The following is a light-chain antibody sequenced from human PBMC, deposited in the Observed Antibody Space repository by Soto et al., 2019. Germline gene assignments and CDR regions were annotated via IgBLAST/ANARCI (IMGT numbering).Light chain of an antibody. Sequence: EIVLTQSPGTLSLSPGERATLSCRASQSVSSSYLAWYQQKPGQAPRLLIYGASSRATGIPDRFSGSGSGTDFTLTISSLEPVDFAVYYCQQYGSSPWTFGQGTKVEIK. V-gene: IGKV3-20*01. J-gene: IGKJ1*01. CDR1: QSVSSSY. CDR3: QQYGSSPWT. CDR2: GAS.